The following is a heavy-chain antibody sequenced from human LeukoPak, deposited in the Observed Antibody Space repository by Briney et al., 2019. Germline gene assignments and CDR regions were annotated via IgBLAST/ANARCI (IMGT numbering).Heavy chain of an antibody. V-gene: IGHV3-21*01. CDR1: GFTFSSYS. D-gene: IGHD3-3*01. CDR3: ARDFDPDFWSGYSPHYYYYGMDV. J-gene: IGHJ6*02. Sequence: GGSLRLSCAASGFTFSSYSMNWVRQAPGKGLEWVSSISSSSSYIYYADSVKGRFTISRDNAKNSLYLQMNSLRAEDTAVYYCARDFDPDFWSGYSPHYYYYGMDVWGQGTTVTVSS. CDR2: ISSSSSYI.